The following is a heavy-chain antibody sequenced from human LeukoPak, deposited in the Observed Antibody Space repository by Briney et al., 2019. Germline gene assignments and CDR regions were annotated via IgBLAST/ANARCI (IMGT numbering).Heavy chain of an antibody. Sequence: GGSLRLSCAASGFTFDDYGMSWVRQAPGKGLEWVSGINWNGGSTGYADSVKGRFTISRDNAKNSLYLQMNSLRAEDTALYYCARGDSSGYPVLYYFDYWGQGTLVTVSS. D-gene: IGHD3-22*01. CDR3: ARGDSSGYPVLYYFDY. CDR2: INWNGGST. CDR1: GFTFDDYG. J-gene: IGHJ4*02. V-gene: IGHV3-20*04.